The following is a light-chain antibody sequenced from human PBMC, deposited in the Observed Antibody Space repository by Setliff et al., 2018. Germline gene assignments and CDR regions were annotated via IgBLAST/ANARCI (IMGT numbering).Light chain of an antibody. Sequence: QSVLAQPASVSGSPGQSITISCAGTGSDIGAFNYVSWYQQHPGKTPKLIIYDVSNRPSGVSNRFSGSKSGYTASLTISGLQAEDEADYYCSSYITSRTLGVSGGGTKVTVL. V-gene: IGLV2-14*03. J-gene: IGLJ2*01. CDR1: GSDIGAFNY. CDR2: DVS. CDR3: SSYITSRTLGV.